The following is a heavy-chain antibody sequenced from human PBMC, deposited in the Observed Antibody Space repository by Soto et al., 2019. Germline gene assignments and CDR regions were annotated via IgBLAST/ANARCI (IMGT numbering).Heavy chain of an antibody. V-gene: IGHV3-30-3*01. CDR2: ISYDGSNK. D-gene: IGHD6-13*01. J-gene: IGHJ5*02. Sequence: GGSLRLSCAASGFTFSSYAMHWVRQAPGKGLEWVAVISYDGSNKYYADSVKGRFTISRDNSKNTLYLQMNSLRAEDTAVYYCARDRIAAAGTPISWFDPWGQGTLVTVSS. CDR3: ARDRIAAAGTPISWFDP. CDR1: GFTFSSYA.